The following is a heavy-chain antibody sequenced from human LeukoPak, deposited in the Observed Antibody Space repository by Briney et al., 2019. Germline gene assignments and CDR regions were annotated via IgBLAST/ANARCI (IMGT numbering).Heavy chain of an antibody. CDR1: GYTFTSYD. CDR3: ARPEAYYYDSSGYRLHYYYGMDV. CDR2: MNPNSGNT. J-gene: IGHJ6*02. D-gene: IGHD3-22*01. Sequence: ASVKVSCKASGYTFTSYDINWVRQATGQGLEWMGWMNPNSGNTGYVQKFQGRVTMTRNTSISTAYMELSSLRSEDTAVYYCARPEAYYYDSSGYRLHYYYGMDVWGQGTTVTVSS. V-gene: IGHV1-8*01.